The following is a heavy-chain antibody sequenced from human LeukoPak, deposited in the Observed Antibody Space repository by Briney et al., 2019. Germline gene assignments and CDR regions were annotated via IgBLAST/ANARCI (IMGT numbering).Heavy chain of an antibody. J-gene: IGHJ3*02. Sequence: PSETLSLTCTVSGGSISSSSYYWGWIRQPPGKGLEWIGSIYHSGSTYYNPSLKSRVTISVDTSKNQFSLKLSSVTAADTAVYYCASHAYDFWSGYAPHDAFDIWGQGTMVTVSS. CDR1: GGSISSSSYY. CDR2: IYHSGST. V-gene: IGHV4-39*01. D-gene: IGHD3-3*01. CDR3: ASHAYDFWSGYAPHDAFDI.